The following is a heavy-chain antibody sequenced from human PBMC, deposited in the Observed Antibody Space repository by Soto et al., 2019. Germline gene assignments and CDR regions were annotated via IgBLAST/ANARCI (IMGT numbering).Heavy chain of an antibody. Sequence: ASVKVSCKASGYTFTSYGISWVRQAPGQGLEWMGWISAYNGNTNYAQKLQGRVTMTTDTSTSTAYMELSSLRSEDTAVYYCARVAQNYYDSSGYYGPPQHWGQGTLATVSS. V-gene: IGHV1-18*01. CDR3: ARVAQNYYDSSGYYGPPQH. D-gene: IGHD3-22*01. J-gene: IGHJ1*01. CDR1: GYTFTSYG. CDR2: ISAYNGNT.